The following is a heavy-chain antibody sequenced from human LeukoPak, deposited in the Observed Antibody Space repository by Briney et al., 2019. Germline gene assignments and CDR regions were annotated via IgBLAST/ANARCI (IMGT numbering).Heavy chain of an antibody. J-gene: IGHJ4*02. CDR3: VKGNWGDY. D-gene: IGHD7-27*01. CDR1: GFTFNVFW. CDR2: INPDGTVP. Sequence: GGSVRLSCAASGFTFNVFWLTWVRQAPGKGLEWVANINPDGTVPSYVDSVKGRFTISRDNANNSLYLQMNSLRPEDTAVYYCVKGNWGDYWGQGALVTVSS. V-gene: IGHV3-7*01.